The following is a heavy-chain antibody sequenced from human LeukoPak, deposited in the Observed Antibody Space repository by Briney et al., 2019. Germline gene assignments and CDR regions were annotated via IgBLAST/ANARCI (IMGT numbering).Heavy chain of an antibody. CDR1: GFTFSSYS. Sequence: GGSLRLSCAASGFTFSSYSMNWVRQAPGKGLEWVSYISSSSSTIYYADSVKGRFTISRDNAKNSLYLQMNSLRAEDTAVYYCARRGLSRRYFDWLPFDYWGQGTLVTVSS. CDR3: ARRGLSRRYFDWLPFDY. D-gene: IGHD3-9*01. J-gene: IGHJ4*02. CDR2: ISSSSSTI. V-gene: IGHV3-48*01.